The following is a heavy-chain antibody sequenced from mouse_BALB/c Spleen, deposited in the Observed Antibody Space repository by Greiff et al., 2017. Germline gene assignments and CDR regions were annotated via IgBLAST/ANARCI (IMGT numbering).Heavy chain of an antibody. J-gene: IGHJ3*01. Sequence: VQLHQSGAELVKPGASVKLSCKASGYTFTSYYMYWVKQRPGQGLEWIGEINPSNGGTNFNEKFKSKATLNVDKSSSTAYMQLSSLTSEDSAVYYCTRGATPAWFAYWGQGTLVTVSA. CDR2: INPSNGGT. CDR1: GYTFTSYY. D-gene: IGHD4-1*02. V-gene: IGHV1S81*02. CDR3: TRGATPAWFAY.